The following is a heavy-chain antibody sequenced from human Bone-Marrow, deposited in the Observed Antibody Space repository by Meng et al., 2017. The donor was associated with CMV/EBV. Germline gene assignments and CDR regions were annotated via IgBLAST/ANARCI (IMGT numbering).Heavy chain of an antibody. V-gene: IGHV1-2*02. CDR1: GYTFTGYY. Sequence: ASVKVSCEASGYTFTGYYMHWVRQAPGQGLEWMGWINPNSGGTNYAQKFQGRVTMTRDTSISTAYMELSRLRSDDTAVYYCARGATGYSSLNWFDPWGQGTLVTVSS. CDR3: ARGATGYSSLNWFDP. J-gene: IGHJ5*02. CDR2: INPNSGGT. D-gene: IGHD6-13*01.